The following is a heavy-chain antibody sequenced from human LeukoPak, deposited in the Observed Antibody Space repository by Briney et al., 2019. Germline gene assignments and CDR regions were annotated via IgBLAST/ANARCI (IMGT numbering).Heavy chain of an antibody. CDR1: GFTFTSSA. D-gene: IGHD3-10*01. Sequence: ASVKVSCKASGFTFTSSAMQWVRQARGQRLEWIGWIVVGSGNTNYAQKFQERVTITRDMSTSTAYMELSSLRSEDTAVYYCAADGGLYYYGSGSYRYYYMDVWGKGTTVTVSS. J-gene: IGHJ6*03. CDR2: IVVGSGNT. V-gene: IGHV1-58*02. CDR3: AADGGLYYYGSGSYRYYYMDV.